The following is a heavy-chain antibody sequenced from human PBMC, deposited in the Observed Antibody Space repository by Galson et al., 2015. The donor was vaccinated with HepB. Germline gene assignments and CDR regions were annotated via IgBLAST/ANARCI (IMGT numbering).Heavy chain of an antibody. Sequence: SETLSLTCTVSGGFISSYYWSWIRQPAGKGLEWIGRIYTSGSTNYNPSLKSRVTMSVDTSKNQFSLKLSSVTAADTAVYSCARDRPGRGSSWYLDYWGQGTLVTVSS. CDR1: GGFISSYY. V-gene: IGHV4-4*07. D-gene: IGHD6-13*01. CDR2: IYTSGST. CDR3: ARDRPGRGSSWYLDY. J-gene: IGHJ4*02.